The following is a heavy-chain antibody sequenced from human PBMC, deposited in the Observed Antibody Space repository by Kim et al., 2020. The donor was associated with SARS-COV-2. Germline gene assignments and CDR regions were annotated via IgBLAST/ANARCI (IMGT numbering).Heavy chain of an antibody. Sequence: SETLSLTCAVSGGSISSSNWWSWVRQPPGKGLEWIGEIYHSGSTNYNPSLKSPVTISVDKSKNQFSLKLSSVTAADTAVYYCASLDSSGWFYFDYWGQGTLVTVSS. CDR3: ASLDSSGWFYFDY. D-gene: IGHD6-19*01. V-gene: IGHV4-4*02. CDR2: IYHSGST. J-gene: IGHJ4*02. CDR1: GGSISSSNW.